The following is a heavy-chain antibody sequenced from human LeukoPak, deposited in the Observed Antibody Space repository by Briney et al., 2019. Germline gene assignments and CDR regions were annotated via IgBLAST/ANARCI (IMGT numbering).Heavy chain of an antibody. CDR3: ARGGYRLDDILTGYYLPFDY. CDR1: GGSFSGYC. D-gene: IGHD3-9*01. V-gene: IGHV4-34*01. Sequence: SETLSLTCAVYGGSFSGYCWSWIRQPPGKGLEWIGEINHSGSTNYNPSLKSRVTISVDTSKNQFSLKLSSVTAADTAVYYCARGGYRLDDILTGYYLPFDYWGQGTLVTVSS. J-gene: IGHJ4*02. CDR2: INHSGST.